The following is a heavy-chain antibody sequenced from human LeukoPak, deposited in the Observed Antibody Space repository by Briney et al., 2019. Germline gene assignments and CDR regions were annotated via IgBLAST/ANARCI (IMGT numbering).Heavy chain of an antibody. CDR2: IYHSGST. CDR1: GGSISSGGYS. D-gene: IGHD5-18*01. CDR3: ARVQADTAYFDY. V-gene: IGHV4-30-2*01. J-gene: IGHJ4*02. Sequence: PSGTLSLTCAVSGGSISSGGYSWSWIRQPPGKGLEWIGYIYHSGSTYYNPSLKSRVTISVDRSKNQFSLKLSSVTAADTAVYYCARVQADTAYFDYWGQGTLVTVSS.